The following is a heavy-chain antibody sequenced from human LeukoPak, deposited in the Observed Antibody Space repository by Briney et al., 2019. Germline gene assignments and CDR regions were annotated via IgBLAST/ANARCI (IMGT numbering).Heavy chain of an antibody. CDR3: AGADSYPAPLYY. D-gene: IGHD2-15*01. J-gene: IGHJ4*02. V-gene: IGHV1-69*02. CDR1: GGTFSSYT. CDR2: IIPILGIA. Sequence: SVKVSCKASGGTFSSYTISWVRQAPGQGLEWMGRIIPILGIANYAQKFQGRVTITADKSTNTTYMELSSLRSEDPAVYYCAGADSYPAPLYYWGQGTLVTVSS.